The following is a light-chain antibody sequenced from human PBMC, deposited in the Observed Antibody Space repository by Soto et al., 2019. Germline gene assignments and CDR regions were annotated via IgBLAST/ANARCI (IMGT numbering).Light chain of an antibody. CDR3: SSRTSTSTRV. J-gene: IGLJ1*01. CDR2: DVS. CDR1: TSDVGGYNS. Sequence: QSVLTQPASVSGSPGQSITISCTGTTSDVGGYNSVSWYQQHPGKAPELMIYDVSNRPSGISYRFSGSKSGNTASLTISGLQAEDEADYYCSSRTSTSTRVFGTGTKATV. V-gene: IGLV2-14*01.